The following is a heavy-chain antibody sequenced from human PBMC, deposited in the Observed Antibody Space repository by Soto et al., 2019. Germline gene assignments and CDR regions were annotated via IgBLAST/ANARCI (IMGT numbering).Heavy chain of an antibody. CDR3: ARDLPISFYDFWSGYLDY. J-gene: IGHJ4*02. Sequence: ASVKVSCKASGYTFTSYYMHWVRQAPGQGLEWMGIINPSGGSTSYAQKFQGRVTMTRDTSTSTVYMELSSLRSEDTAVYYCARDLPISFYDFWSGYLDYWGQGTLVTVSS. V-gene: IGHV1-46*03. CDR2: INPSGGST. D-gene: IGHD3-3*01. CDR1: GYTFTSYY.